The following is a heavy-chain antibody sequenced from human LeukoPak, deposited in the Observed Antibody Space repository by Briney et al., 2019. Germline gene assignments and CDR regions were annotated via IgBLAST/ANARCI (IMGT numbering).Heavy chain of an antibody. D-gene: IGHD3-9*01. Sequence: GGSLRLSCGASGFTFSNYGLHWVRQTPGKGLEWVAAISSDGVEKHYADSVKGRFTISRDNSKSTLYLQMNSLRAEDTALYYCAREGHYDILTGYSPLEYYFYYMDVWGKGTTVTVSS. CDR1: GFTFSNYG. CDR2: ISSDGVEK. V-gene: IGHV3-30*04. J-gene: IGHJ6*03. CDR3: AREGHYDILTGYSPLEYYFYYMDV.